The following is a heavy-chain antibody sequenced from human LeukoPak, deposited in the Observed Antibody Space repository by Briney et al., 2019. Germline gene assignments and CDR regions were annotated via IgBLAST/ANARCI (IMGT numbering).Heavy chain of an antibody. CDR3: ARVQQGIAAAGIGY. CDR1: GFTFSSYA. J-gene: IGHJ4*02. CDR2: ISGSGGST. D-gene: IGHD6-13*01. V-gene: IGHV3-23*01. Sequence: GGSLRLSCAASGFTFSSYAMSWVRQAPGKGLEWVSAISGSGGSTYYADSVKGRFTISRDNAKNSLYLQMNSLRAEDTAVYYCARVQQGIAAAGIGYWGQGTLVTVSS.